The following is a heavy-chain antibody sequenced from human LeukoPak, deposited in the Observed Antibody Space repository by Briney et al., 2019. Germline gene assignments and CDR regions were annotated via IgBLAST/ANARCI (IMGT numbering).Heavy chain of an antibody. CDR2: ISYDGSNK. CDR3: AKDGAALSFDY. J-gene: IGHJ4*02. Sequence: PGRSLRLSCAASGFTFSSYGMHWVRQAPGKGPEWVAVISYDGSNKYYADSVKGRFTISRDNSKNTLYLQMNSLRAEDTAVYYCAKDGAALSFDYWGQGTLVTVSS. D-gene: IGHD6-13*01. CDR1: GFTFSSYG. V-gene: IGHV3-30*18.